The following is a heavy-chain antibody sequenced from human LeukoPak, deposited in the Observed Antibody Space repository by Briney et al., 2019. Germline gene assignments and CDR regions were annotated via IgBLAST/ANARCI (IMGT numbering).Heavy chain of an antibody. D-gene: IGHD3-22*01. CDR2: INPSGGST. J-gene: IGHJ4*02. Sequence: ASVKVSCKASGDTFTSYYMHWVRQAPGQGLEWMGIINPSGGSTSYAQKFQGRVTMTRDTSTSTVYMELSSLRSEDTAVYYCARDSGAYDSSGYYHHYFDYWGQGTLVTVSS. V-gene: IGHV1-46*01. CDR3: ARDSGAYDSSGYYHHYFDY. CDR1: GDTFTSYY.